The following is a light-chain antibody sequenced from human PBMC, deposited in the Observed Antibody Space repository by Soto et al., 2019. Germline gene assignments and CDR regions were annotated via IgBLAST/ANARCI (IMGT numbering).Light chain of an antibody. CDR3: QQSASSPRT. Sequence: EIVLTQSPGTLSLSPGERATLSCRASQSFSSSYLAWFQQKPGQAPRLLIYGASTRAAGVPDRFSGSGSGTDFTLTISGLEPEDFAVYYCQQSASSPRTFGQGTKVEIK. V-gene: IGKV3-20*01. CDR1: QSFSSSY. CDR2: GAS. J-gene: IGKJ1*01.